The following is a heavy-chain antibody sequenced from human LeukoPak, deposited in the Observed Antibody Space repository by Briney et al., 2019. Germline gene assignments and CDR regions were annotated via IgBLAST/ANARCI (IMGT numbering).Heavy chain of an antibody. J-gene: IGHJ5*02. CDR2: IITYNGNT. CDR1: GYTFTNYG. Sequence: GASVKVSCKASGYTFTNYGISWVRQAPGQGLEWMGYIITYNGNTNYAQKLQGRVTMTTDTSTSTAYMELRSLRSDDTAVYYCARDTKRSRARWENLGFDPWGQGTLVTVSS. CDR3: ARDTKRSRARWENLGFDP. V-gene: IGHV1-18*01. D-gene: IGHD1-26*01.